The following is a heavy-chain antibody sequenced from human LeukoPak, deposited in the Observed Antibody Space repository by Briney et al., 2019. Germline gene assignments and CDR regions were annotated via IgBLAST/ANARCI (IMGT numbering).Heavy chain of an antibody. CDR3: ALLGAAGREYFQH. Sequence: GGSLRLSCEASGFTFSSYAMSWVRQAPGKGLEWVSAVYSGGSTFYADSVKGRFTISRDNSKNTLYLQISSLRAEDTAVYYCALLGAAGREYFQHWGQGTLVTVSS. CDR2: VYSGGST. J-gene: IGHJ1*01. V-gene: IGHV3-23*05. CDR1: GFTFSSYA. D-gene: IGHD6-13*01.